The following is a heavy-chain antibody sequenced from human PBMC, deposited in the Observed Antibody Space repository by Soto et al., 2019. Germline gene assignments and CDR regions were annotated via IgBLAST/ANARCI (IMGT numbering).Heavy chain of an antibody. Sequence: QVQLVESGGGLVKPGGSLRLSCAASGFTFSDYYMSWIRQDPGKGLEWLSYISISGGTIYYADSVKGRFSISRDNAKNSLYLQLSSLRAEDTAVYFCARERARVFDSWGQGTLVTVSS. J-gene: IGHJ4*02. V-gene: IGHV3-11*01. CDR1: GFTFSDYY. CDR3: ARERARVFDS. CDR2: ISISGGTI.